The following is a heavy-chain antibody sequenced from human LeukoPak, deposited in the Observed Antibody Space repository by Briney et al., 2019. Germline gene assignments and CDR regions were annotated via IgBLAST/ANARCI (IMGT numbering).Heavy chain of an antibody. CDR1: GFTFSSYG. V-gene: IGHV3-33*06. CDR2: IWYDGSNK. D-gene: IGHD3-22*01. J-gene: IGHJ4*02. Sequence: GGSLRLSCAAPGFTFSSYGMHWVRQAPGKGLEWVAVIWYDGSNKYYADSVKGRFTISRDNSKNTLYLQMNSLRAEDTAVYYCAKDWYYDSSGYYFDYWGQGTLVTVSS. CDR3: AKDWYYDSSGYYFDY.